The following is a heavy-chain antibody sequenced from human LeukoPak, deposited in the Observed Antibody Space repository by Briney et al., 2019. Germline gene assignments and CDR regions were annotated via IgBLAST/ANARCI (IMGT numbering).Heavy chain of an antibody. CDR3: ASYPRSVDTPPFDY. J-gene: IGHJ4*02. CDR1: GYSFTAQY. Sequence: ASVKVSCKASGYSFTAQYMHWLRQAPGQGLEWMGWINPNNSDTKYAQNFLGRVIMTRDTSTTTAYMELSSLRSDGTAVYFCASYPRSVDTPPFDYWGQGTLVTVSS. D-gene: IGHD3-16*02. V-gene: IGHV1-2*02. CDR2: INPNNSDT.